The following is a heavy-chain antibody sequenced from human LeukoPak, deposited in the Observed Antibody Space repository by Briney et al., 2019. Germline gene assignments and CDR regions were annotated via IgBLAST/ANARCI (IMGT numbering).Heavy chain of an antibody. CDR1: GFTISRHY. D-gene: IGHD5-24*01. CDR3: ARGPDVDGYIHAPFDY. J-gene: IGHJ4*02. V-gene: IGHV3-53*01. CDR2: SYSGGST. Sequence: GGSLTLSCAASGFTISRHYMSWVRQAPGKGLEWVALSYSGGSTYYADSVEGRFTISRDNSKSMLFLQMNSLRADDTAVYYCARGPDVDGYIHAPFDYWGQGALVTVSS.